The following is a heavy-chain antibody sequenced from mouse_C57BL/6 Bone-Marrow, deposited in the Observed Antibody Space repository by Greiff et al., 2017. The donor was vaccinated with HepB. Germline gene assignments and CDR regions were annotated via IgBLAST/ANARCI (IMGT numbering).Heavy chain of an antibody. D-gene: IGHD2-3*01. CDR2: IYPGSGST. J-gene: IGHJ2*01. CDR1: GYTFTSYW. V-gene: IGHV1-55*01. Sequence: QVQLKQPGAELVKPGASVKMSCKASGYTFTSYWITWVKQRPGQGLEWIGDIYPGSGSTNYNEKFKSKATLTVDTSSSTAYMQLSSRTSEDSAVYYCARTDDGYSYYFDYWGQGTTLTVSA. CDR3: ARTDDGYSYYFDY.